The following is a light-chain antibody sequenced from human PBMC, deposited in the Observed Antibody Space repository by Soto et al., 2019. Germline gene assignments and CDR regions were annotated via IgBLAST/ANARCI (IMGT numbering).Light chain of an antibody. CDR3: QQYYTTLT. CDR2: WAS. J-gene: IGKJ4*01. CDR1: QSVLYSSDNKNY. V-gene: IGKV4-1*01. Sequence: DIVMTQSPDSLAVSLGERATINCKSSQSVLYSSDNKNYLAWYQQKPGQPPKLLIYWASTRDSGVPELFSGSGSGADFTLTISSLQAEDVAVYYCQQYYTTLTFGGGTKVEIK.